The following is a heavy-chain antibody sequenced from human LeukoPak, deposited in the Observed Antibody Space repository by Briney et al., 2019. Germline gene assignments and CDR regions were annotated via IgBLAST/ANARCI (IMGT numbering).Heavy chain of an antibody. CDR3: ARPETYYYDSSGYYGPYYYGMDV. CDR2: IIPILGIA. V-gene: IGHV1-69*04. D-gene: IGHD3-22*01. CDR1: GGTFSSYA. Sequence: SVTVSCKASGGTFSSYAISWVRQAPGQGLEWMGRIIPILGIANYAQKFQGRVTITADKSTSTAYMELSSLRSEDTAVYYCARPETYYYDSSGYYGPYYYGMDVWGQGTTVTVSS. J-gene: IGHJ6*02.